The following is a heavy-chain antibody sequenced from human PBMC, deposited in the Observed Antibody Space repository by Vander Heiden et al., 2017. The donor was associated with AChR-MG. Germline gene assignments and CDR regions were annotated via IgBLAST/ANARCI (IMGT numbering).Heavy chain of an antibody. D-gene: IGHD2-8*02. V-gene: IGHV3-74*03. CDR1: GYTSSNYR. J-gene: IGHJ5*02. Sequence: EVALVEYGGGLVHPRGSLRLSCAASGYTSSNYRLPSVLQVPGKGLVWVACISGDGSRTTYADSVKGRFTISRDNAKNTLYLQMNSLRVDDAAVYYCVRDTFAPSGWHQYWSTRHTGWLDPWGQGILVTVS. CDR2: ISGDGSRT. CDR3: VRDTFAPSGWHQYWSTRHTGWLDP.